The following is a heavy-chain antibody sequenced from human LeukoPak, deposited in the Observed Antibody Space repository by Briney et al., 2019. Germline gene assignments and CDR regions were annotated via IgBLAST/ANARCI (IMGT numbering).Heavy chain of an antibody. V-gene: IGHV3-21*04. D-gene: IGHD2-15*01. CDR3: ARDSIVVVVPAKLQVVQDY. CDR2: IISSSIYI. CDR1: GFTFSLYT. Sequence: GGSLRLSCAASGFTFSLYTMNWVRQAPGKGLEWVSSIISSSIYIYYADSVKGRFTVSRDNAKNSLYLQMNSLRAEDTAVYYCARDSIVVVVPAKLQVVQDYWGQGTLVTVSS. J-gene: IGHJ4*02.